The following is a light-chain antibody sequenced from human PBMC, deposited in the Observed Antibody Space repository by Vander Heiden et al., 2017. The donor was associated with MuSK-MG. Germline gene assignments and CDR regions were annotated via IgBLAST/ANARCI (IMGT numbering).Light chain of an antibody. Sequence: DIQMTQSPSTLSASVGDRVTITCRASQSVSSYLAWYQQKPGKAPKLLIYDASSLESGVPSRFSGSGSGTEFTLTISSLQPDDSATYCCQQYKSKPLTFGGGTKVEIK. CDR1: QSVSSY. V-gene: IGKV1-5*01. J-gene: IGKJ4*01. CDR2: DAS. CDR3: QQYKSKPLT.